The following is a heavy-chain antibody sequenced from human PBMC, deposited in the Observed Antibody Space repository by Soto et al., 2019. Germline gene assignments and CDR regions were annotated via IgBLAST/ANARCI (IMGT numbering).Heavy chain of an antibody. Sequence: QLQLQESGPGLVKPSETLSLTCTVSGGSISSSSYYWGWIRQPPGKGLEWIGSIYYSGSTYYNPSLKIRVTISVDTSKNQFSLKLSSVTAADTAVYYCARHERSVYIYGDYGGVFDYWGQGTLVTVSS. J-gene: IGHJ4*02. V-gene: IGHV4-39*01. CDR1: GGSISSSSYY. CDR2: IYYSGST. CDR3: ARHERSVYIYGDYGGVFDY. D-gene: IGHD4-17*01.